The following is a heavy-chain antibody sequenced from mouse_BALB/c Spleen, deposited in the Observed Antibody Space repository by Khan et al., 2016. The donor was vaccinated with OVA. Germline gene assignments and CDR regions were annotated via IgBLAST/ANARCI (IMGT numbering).Heavy chain of an antibody. D-gene: IGHD1-1*01. CDR1: GSTFTSYW. V-gene: IGHV1S81*02. J-gene: IGHJ2*01. CDR3: AKIKKIVATYFDY. Sequence: QVQLQQSGAELVKAGASVKMSCKASGSTFTSYWMHWVKQRLGQGLEWFAETNPTNGRTYYNEKFKSKATLTVDKSSSTAYMLLSGPTFEDSAVYYCAKIKKIVATYFDYWGQVTTLTVSS. CDR2: TNPTNGRT.